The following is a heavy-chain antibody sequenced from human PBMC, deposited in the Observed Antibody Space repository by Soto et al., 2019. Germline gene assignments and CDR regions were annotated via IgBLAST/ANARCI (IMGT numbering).Heavy chain of an antibody. CDR2: IYYTGST. CDR1: GGSISSGGYY. D-gene: IGHD4-17*01. Sequence: QVQLQESGPGLVKPSQTLSLTCTVSGGSISSGGYYWSWIRQHPGKGLEWIGYIYYTGSTYYNPSLKSRVTISVDTSKNQFSLKLTSVTAADTAVYYCARDEEVNCADYGGSDHYYGMDVWGQGTTVTVSS. CDR3: ARDEEVNCADYGGSDHYYGMDV. V-gene: IGHV4-31*03. J-gene: IGHJ6*02.